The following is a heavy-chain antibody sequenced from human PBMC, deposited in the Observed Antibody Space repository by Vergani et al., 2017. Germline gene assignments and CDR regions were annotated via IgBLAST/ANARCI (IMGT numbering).Heavy chain of an antibody. CDR3: ARDPETFDGRGSSNDY. D-gene: IGHD2-15*01. CDR2: ISAYNGNT. V-gene: IGHV1-18*01. Sequence: QVQLVQSGAEVKKPGASVKVSCKASGYTFTNYGINWVRQAPAQGIEWVGWISAYNGNTNYAQKLQGRVTMTTDTSTSTAYLELRSLRSDDTAVYYCARDPETFDGRGSSNDYWGQGTLVTVSS. CDR1: GYTFTNYG. J-gene: IGHJ4*02.